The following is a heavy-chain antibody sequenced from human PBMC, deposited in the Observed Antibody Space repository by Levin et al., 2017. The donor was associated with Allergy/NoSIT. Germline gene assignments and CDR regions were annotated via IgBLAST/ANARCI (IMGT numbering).Heavy chain of an antibody. CDR2: IYYSGST. CDR1: GGSISSYY. V-gene: IGHV4-59*01. CDR3: GRLENYYYYMDV. J-gene: IGHJ6*03. D-gene: IGHD6-25*01. Sequence: SETLSLTCTVSGGSISSYYWSWIRQPPGKGLEWIGYIYYSGSTNYNPSLKSRVTISVDTSKNQFSLKLSSVTAADTAVYYCGRLENYYYYMDVWGKGTTVTVSS.